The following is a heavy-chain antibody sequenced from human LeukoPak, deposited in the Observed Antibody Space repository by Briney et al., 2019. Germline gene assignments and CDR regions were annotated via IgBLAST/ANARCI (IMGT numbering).Heavy chain of an antibody. D-gene: IGHD3-22*01. J-gene: IGHJ4*02. CDR1: GFTFSSYG. Sequence: GRSLRLSCAASGFTFSSYGMHWVRQAPGKGLEWGAAIWYDGSNKYYADSVKGRFTISRDNSKNTLYLQMNSLRAEDTAVYYCAKDQARNYYDSSGFDYWGQGTLVTVSS. V-gene: IGHV3-33*06. CDR2: IWYDGSNK. CDR3: AKDQARNYYDSSGFDY.